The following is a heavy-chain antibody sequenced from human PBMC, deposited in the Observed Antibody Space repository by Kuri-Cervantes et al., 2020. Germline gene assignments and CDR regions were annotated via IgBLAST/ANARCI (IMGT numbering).Heavy chain of an antibody. J-gene: IGHJ4*02. CDR3: ARNTVGRAYFDY. D-gene: IGHD4-23*01. Sequence: GESLKISCAASGFTFTSYSMNWVRQAPGKGLEWVSYISSSGSTIYYADSVKGRFTISRDNARASLYLQMNSLRAEDTAVYFCARNTVGRAYFDYWGQGSLVTVSS. V-gene: IGHV3-48*01. CDR1: GFTFTSYS. CDR2: ISSSGSTI.